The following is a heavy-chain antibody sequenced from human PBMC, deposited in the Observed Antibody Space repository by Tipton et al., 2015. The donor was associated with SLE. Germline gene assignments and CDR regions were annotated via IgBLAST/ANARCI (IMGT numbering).Heavy chain of an antibody. V-gene: IGHV3-30-3*01. J-gene: IGHJ4*02. Sequence: RSLRLSCAASGFTFSSYAMHWVRQAPGKGLEWVAVISYDGSNKYYADSVKGRFTISRDNSKNTLYLQMNSLRAEDTAVYYCARVSVRPGFDYWGQGTLVTVSS. CDR3: ARVSVRPGFDY. CDR1: GFTFSSYA. D-gene: IGHD1-14*01. CDR2: ISYDGSNK.